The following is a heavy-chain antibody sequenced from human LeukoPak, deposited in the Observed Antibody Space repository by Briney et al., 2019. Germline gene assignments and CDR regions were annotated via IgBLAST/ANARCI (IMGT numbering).Heavy chain of an antibody. Sequence: EASVKVSCKASGGTFSSYAISWVRQAPGQGLEWMGGIIPIFGTANYAQKFQGRVTITADESTSTAYMEPSSLRSEDTAVYYCARVTQGGNWGQGTLVTVSS. J-gene: IGHJ4*02. V-gene: IGHV1-69*13. CDR1: GGTFSSYA. CDR2: IIPIFGTA. CDR3: ARVTQGGN. D-gene: IGHD3-16*01.